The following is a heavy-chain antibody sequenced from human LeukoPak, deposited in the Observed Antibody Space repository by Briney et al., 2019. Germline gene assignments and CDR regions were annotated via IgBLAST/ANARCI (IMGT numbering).Heavy chain of an antibody. CDR3: ARAGFTFSDYFGSFFDY. CDR1: GFTFSSSS. CDR2: ISISSSTI. J-gene: IGHJ4*02. Sequence: PGGSLRLSCAASGFTFSSSSMNWVRQAPGKGLEWLSYISISSSTIYYADSVKGRFTISRDNAKNSLYLQMNSLRAEDTAVYYCARAGFTFSDYFGSFFDYWGQGTLVTVSS. V-gene: IGHV3-48*04. D-gene: IGHD3-10*01.